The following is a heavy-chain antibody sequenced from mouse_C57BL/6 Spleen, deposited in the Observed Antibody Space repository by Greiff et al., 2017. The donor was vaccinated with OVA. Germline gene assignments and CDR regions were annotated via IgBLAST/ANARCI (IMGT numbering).Heavy chain of an antibody. CDR1: GFTFSSYA. CDR2: ISDGGSYT. CDR3: AYYGSSPFAY. Sequence: EVNLVESGGGLVKPGGSLKLSCAASGFTFSSYAMSWVRQTPEKRLEWVATISDGGSYTYYPDNVKGRFTISRDNAKNNLYLQMSHLKSEDTAMYYCAYYGSSPFAYWGQGTLVTVSA. V-gene: IGHV5-4*03. D-gene: IGHD1-1*01. J-gene: IGHJ3*01.